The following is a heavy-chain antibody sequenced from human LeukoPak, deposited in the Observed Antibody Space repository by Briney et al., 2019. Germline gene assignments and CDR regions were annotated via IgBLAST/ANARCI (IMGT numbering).Heavy chain of an antibody. Sequence: SETLSLTCAVSGGSISSSNWWSWVRQPPGKGLEWIGEIYHSGSTNYNPSLKSRVTISVDKSKNQFSLKLSSVTAADTAVYYCAGYGSGSYYMYYWGQGTLVTVSS. CDR2: IYHSGST. CDR3: AGYGSGSYYMYY. J-gene: IGHJ4*02. D-gene: IGHD3-10*01. CDR1: GGSISSSNW. V-gene: IGHV4-4*02.